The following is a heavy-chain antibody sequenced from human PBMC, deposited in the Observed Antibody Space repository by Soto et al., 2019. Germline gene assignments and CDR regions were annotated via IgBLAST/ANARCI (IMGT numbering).Heavy chain of an antibody. D-gene: IGHD6-19*01. CDR1: GFTFVNYA. J-gene: IGHJ4*02. V-gene: IGHV3-23*01. CDR3: AKGTSNGGWFNPFDY. Sequence: EVQLLESGGGLVQPGGSLRLSCAASGFTFVNYAMNWVRQAPGKGLEWVATLSGSGTSTYYAHSVKGRFTISRDNSRNTLYLQMNSLRAEDTAVYYCAKGTSNGGWFNPFDYWGQGTLVTVSS. CDR2: LSGSGTST.